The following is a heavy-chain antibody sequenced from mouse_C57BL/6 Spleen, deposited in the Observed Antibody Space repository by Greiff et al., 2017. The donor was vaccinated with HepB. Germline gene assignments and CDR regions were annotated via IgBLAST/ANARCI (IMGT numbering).Heavy chain of an antibody. V-gene: IGHV5-6*01. D-gene: IGHD3-1*01. Sequence: VQLQQSGGDLVKPGGSLKLSCAASGFTFSSYGMSWVRQTPDKRLEWVATISSGGSYTYYPDSVKGRFTISRDNAKNTLYLQMSSLKSEDTAMYYCARHRDYFDYWGQGTTLTVSS. CDR2: ISSGGSYT. CDR1: GFTFSSYG. CDR3: ARHRDYFDY. J-gene: IGHJ2*01.